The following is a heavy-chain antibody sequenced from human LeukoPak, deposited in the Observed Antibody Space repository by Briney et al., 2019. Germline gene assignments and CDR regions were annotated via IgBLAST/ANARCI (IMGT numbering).Heavy chain of an antibody. CDR1: GFVFSTYA. Sequence: GGSLRLSCAASGFVFSTYAMNWVRQAPGKGLELVSGISGSGDSTYYADSVKGRFTISRDNAKNSLYLQMNSLRAEDTAVYYCARVSEQLVFFDYWGQGTLVTVSS. V-gene: IGHV3-23*01. CDR2: ISGSGDST. J-gene: IGHJ4*02. D-gene: IGHD6-13*01. CDR3: ARVSEQLVFFDY.